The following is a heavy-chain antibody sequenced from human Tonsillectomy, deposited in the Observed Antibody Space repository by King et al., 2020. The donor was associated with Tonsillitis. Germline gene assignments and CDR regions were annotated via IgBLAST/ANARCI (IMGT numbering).Heavy chain of an antibody. CDR1: GGTFSSYA. CDR3: AREATGTTRDY. V-gene: IGHV1-69*09. D-gene: IGHD1-1*01. Sequence: VQLVESGAEVKKPGSSVKVSCKASGGTFSSYALSWVRQAPGQGLEWMGRIIPILGVTNYAQKFQGRVTITADKSTSTAYMELNRLGSEDTAVYYCAREATGTTRDYWGQGTLVTVSS. CDR2: IIPILGVT. J-gene: IGHJ4*02.